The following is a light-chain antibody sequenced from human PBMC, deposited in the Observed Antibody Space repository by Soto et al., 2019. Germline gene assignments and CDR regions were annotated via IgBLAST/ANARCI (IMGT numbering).Light chain of an antibody. J-gene: IGKJ1*01. CDR1: QSVSSN. Sequence: EIVMTQSPATLSLSPGERATLSCRASQSVSSNLAWYQQKPGQAPRRLIYGASTRATGIPARFSGSGSGTEFTLTISSLQSEDFAVYSCQQYNNWPRTFGQGTKVEIK. CDR3: QQYNNWPRT. V-gene: IGKV3-15*01. CDR2: GAS.